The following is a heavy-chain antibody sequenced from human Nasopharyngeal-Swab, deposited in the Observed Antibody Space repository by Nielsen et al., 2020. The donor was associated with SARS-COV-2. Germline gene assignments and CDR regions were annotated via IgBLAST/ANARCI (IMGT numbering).Heavy chain of an antibody. J-gene: IGHJ3*02. Sequence: SETLSLTCAVYGGSFSGYYWSWIRQPPGKGLEWIGEINHSGSTNYNPSLKSRVTISVDTSKNQFSLKLSSVTAADTAVYYCARGAKRGYGYGLDAFDIWGQGTMVTVSS. CDR3: ARGAKRGYGYGLDAFDI. V-gene: IGHV4-34*01. CDR2: INHSGST. CDR1: GGSFSGYY. D-gene: IGHD5-18*01.